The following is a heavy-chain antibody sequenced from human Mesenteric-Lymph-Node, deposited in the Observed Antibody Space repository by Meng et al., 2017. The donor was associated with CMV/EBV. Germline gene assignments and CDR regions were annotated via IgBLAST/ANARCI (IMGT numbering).Heavy chain of an antibody. CDR1: GYSITSGYY. CDR3: ARQYCSTTSCFNYYYYGMDV. V-gene: IGHV4-38-2*02. J-gene: IGHJ6*02. Sequence: SETLSLTCSVSGYSITSGYYWGWIRQPPGQGLEWIGTIYHSGNTYYNPSLKSRVTISVDTSKNQFSLRLSSLTAADTAMYYCARQYCSTTSCFNYYYYGMDVWGQGTTVTVSS. CDR2: IYHSGNT. D-gene: IGHD2-2*01.